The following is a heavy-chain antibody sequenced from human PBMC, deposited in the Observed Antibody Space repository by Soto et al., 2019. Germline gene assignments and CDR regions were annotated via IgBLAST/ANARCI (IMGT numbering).Heavy chain of an antibody. V-gene: IGHV1-18*04. J-gene: IGHJ6*02. CDR2: ISAYNGNT. D-gene: IGHD6-13*01. CDR3: ARGPPWYSSSWYCRTYYYGMDV. Sequence: QVQLVQSGAEVKKPGASVKVSCKASGYTFTSYGISWVRQAPGQGLEWMGWISAYNGNTNYAQKLQGRVTMTTDTSTSTAYMELRSLRSDDTAVYYCARGPPWYSSSWYCRTYYYGMDVWGQGTTVTVSS. CDR1: GYTFTSYG.